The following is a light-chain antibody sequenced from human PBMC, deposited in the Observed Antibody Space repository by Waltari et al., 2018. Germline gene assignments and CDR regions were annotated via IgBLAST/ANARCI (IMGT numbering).Light chain of an antibody. Sequence: QSALTQAAPGSGSPGPPLPIYCTGPTSEVARFTYVSWYQHHPGKAPKLMIYGVGIRPSGVSNSFSGSKSGNTASLTISGLQAEDEADYYCNSYTSTNTRVFGGGTKLTVL. CDR3: NSYTSTNTRV. CDR2: GVG. CDR1: TSEVARFTY. V-gene: IGLV2-14*03. J-gene: IGLJ3*02.